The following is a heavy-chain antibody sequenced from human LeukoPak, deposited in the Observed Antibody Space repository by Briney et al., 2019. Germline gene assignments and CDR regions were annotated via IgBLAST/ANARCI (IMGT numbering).Heavy chain of an antibody. V-gene: IGHV3-49*03. CDR2: IRSKAYGGTT. CDR3: TLHHSSGWPERAHSGLDY. CDR1: GFTFGDYA. Sequence: GGSLRLSCTASGFTFGDYAMSWFRQAPGKGLEWVGFIRSKAYGGTTEYAASVKGRFTISRDDSKSIAYLQMNSLKTEDTAVYYCTLHHSSGWPERAHSGLDYWGQGTLVTVSS. D-gene: IGHD6-19*01. J-gene: IGHJ4*02.